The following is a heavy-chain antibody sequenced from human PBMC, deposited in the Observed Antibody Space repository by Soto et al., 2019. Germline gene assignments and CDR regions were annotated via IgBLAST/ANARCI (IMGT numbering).Heavy chain of an antibody. J-gene: IGHJ5*02. CDR1: GYTFTSYG. CDR2: ISAYNGNT. D-gene: IGHD6-13*01. CDR3: ARGPDLTQYSSRWYGENSFDP. V-gene: IGHV1-18*01. Sequence: QVQLVQSGAEVKKPGASVKVSCKASGYTFTSYGISWVRQAPGQGLEWMGWISAYNGNTNYAQKLQGRVTMTTDTSTSTAYMELRSLRSDDTAVYYCARGPDLTQYSSRWYGENSFDPLGPGTLVTVSS.